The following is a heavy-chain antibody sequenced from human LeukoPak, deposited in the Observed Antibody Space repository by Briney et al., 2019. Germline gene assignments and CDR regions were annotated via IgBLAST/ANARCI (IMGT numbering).Heavy chain of an antibody. Sequence: SETLSLTCTVSGGSISSNSHYWSWIPQPPGKGLEYIGYIYYSGTTKYNPCLKRRVTISIDTSKNQFSLNLISVPAADTAEYYCAKGSPLYSSAWYVTWFDPWGQGTLVTVSS. J-gene: IGHJ5*02. D-gene: IGHD6-19*01. CDR2: IYYSGTT. V-gene: IGHV4-61*01. CDR1: GGSISSNSHY. CDR3: AKGSPLYSSAWYVTWFDP.